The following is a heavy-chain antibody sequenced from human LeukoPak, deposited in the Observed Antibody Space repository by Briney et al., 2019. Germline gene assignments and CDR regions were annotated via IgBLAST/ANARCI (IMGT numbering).Heavy chain of an antibody. V-gene: IGHV3-53*04. Sequence: SGGSLRLSCAASGFTVSSNYMSWVRQAPGKGLEWVSVIYSGGSTYYADSVKGRFTISRHNPKNTLYLQMNSLRAEDTAVYYCARDRVDILTGKTYYYYGMDVWGQGTTVTVSS. CDR2: IYSGGST. J-gene: IGHJ6*02. CDR3: ARDRVDILTGKTYYYYGMDV. D-gene: IGHD3-9*01. CDR1: GFTVSSNY.